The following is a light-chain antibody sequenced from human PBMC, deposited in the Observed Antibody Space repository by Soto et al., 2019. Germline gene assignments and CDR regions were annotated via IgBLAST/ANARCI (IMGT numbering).Light chain of an antibody. CDR2: GNT. Sequence: QSVLTQPPSVSGAPGQRVTISCTGSSSNIGAHYDVHWYQQLPGTAPKLLIYGNTNRPSGVPDRFSGSKSGTSASLAITGLQAEDEADYYCQSYDSSLSGPLFGGGTKVTVL. V-gene: IGLV1-40*01. J-gene: IGLJ2*01. CDR1: SSNIGAHYD. CDR3: QSYDSSLSGPL.